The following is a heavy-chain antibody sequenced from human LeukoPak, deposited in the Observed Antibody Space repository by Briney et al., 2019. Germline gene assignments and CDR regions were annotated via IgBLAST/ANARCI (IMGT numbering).Heavy chain of an antibody. CDR3: TKDIYGVVSSSCGMDV. CDR2: ISTSGDST. CDR1: GFTFDNYA. J-gene: IGHJ6*04. D-gene: IGHD3-3*01. Sequence: GGSLRLSCTSSGFTFDNYAMHWVRQAPGKGLEWVSLISTSGDSTTYADSVKGRFTISRDNSKNSLYLQMNSLRTEDNALYYCTKDIYGVVSSSCGMDVWGKGTTVTVS. V-gene: IGHV3-43*02.